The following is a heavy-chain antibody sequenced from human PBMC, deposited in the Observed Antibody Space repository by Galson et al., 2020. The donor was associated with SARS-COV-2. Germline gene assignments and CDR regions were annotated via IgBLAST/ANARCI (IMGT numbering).Heavy chain of an antibody. CDR2: ISGSSGII. J-gene: IGHJ3*02. V-gene: IGHV3-48*04. CDR1: GFSFSDYN. Sequence: GESLKISCVASGFSFSDYNMNWVRQPPGKGLEWLSSISGSSGIISYADSAKGRFTISRDNTKNSLYLQMNSLRVDDTAVYYCARDGAPIVVVPVSTQDAFDMWGQGTMVTVSS. CDR3: ARDGAPIVVVPVSTQDAFDM. D-gene: IGHD2-2*01.